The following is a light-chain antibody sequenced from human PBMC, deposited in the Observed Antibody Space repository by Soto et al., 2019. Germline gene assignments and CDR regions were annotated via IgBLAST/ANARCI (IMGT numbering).Light chain of an antibody. Sequence: QSALTQPASVSGSPGQSITISCSGTNSDIGGYNYVSWYQQNAGKAPKLIIYDVSNRPSGVSSRFSASKSGNTASLTISGLQGEDEADYCCSSYTSTITLMFGGGTMVTVL. CDR1: NSDIGGYNY. J-gene: IGLJ3*02. V-gene: IGLV2-14*01. CDR3: SSYTSTITLM. CDR2: DVS.